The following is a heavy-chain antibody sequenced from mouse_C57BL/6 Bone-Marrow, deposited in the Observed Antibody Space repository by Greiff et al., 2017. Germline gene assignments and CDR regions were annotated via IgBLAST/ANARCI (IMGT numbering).Heavy chain of an antibody. CDR1: GYTFTSYD. CDR2: IYPRDGST. J-gene: IGHJ1*03. D-gene: IGHD1-1*01. CDR3: ARLEFAGSSGDWYFDV. Sequence: QVQLQQSGPELVKPGASVKLSCKASGYTFTSYDINWVRQRPGQGLEWIGRIYPRDGSTKYNEKFKGKATLTVDTSSRKAYMELHSLTSDDSAVYFCARLEFAGSSGDWYFDVWGTGTTVTVSS. V-gene: IGHV1-85*01.